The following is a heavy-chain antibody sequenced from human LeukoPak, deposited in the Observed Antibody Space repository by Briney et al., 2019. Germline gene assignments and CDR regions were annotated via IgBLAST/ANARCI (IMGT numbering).Heavy chain of an antibody. J-gene: IGHJ6*02. CDR2: INPNSGGT. Sequence: ASVKVSRKASGGTFSSYAISWVRQAPGQGLEWMGWINPNSGGTNYAQKFQGRVTMTRDTSTSTAYMELRSLRSDDTAVYYCARDNCSSTSCYSYYYYGMDVWGQGTTVTVSS. V-gene: IGHV1-2*02. CDR1: GGTFSSYA. CDR3: ARDNCSSTSCYSYYYYGMDV. D-gene: IGHD2-2*01.